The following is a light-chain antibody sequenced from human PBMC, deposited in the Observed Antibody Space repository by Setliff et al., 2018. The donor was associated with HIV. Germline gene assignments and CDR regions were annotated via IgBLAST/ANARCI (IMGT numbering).Light chain of an antibody. V-gene: IGLV2-14*01. CDR2: DVS. Sequence: QSVLTQPRSVSGSPGQSVTISCTGTSSDIGTYIYVSWYQQYPGKAPKLMIYDVSKRPSGVSTRFSGSKSGNTASLTISGLQAEDEADYFCNSYTSSSTLYVFGTGTKVTVL. CDR1: SSDIGTYIY. J-gene: IGLJ1*01. CDR3: NSYTSSSTLYV.